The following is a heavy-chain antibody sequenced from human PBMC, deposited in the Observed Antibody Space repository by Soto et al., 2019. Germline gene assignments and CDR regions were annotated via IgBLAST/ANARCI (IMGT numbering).Heavy chain of an antibody. D-gene: IGHD3-10*01. Sequence: EVQLVESGGGLVKPGGSLRLSCAASGFTFSNAWMSWVRQAPGKGLEWVGRVKSKTDGGTTDYAAPVEGRFTISRDDSENTLYLQMNSLKTEDTAVYYCTTVRYGSFPFYWGQGTMVTVSS. CDR1: GFTFSNAW. CDR3: TTVRYGSFPFY. V-gene: IGHV3-15*01. J-gene: IGHJ3*01. CDR2: VKSKTDGGTT.